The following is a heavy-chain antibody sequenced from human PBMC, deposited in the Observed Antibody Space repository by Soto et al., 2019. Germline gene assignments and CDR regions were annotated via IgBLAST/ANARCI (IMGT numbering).Heavy chain of an antibody. D-gene: IGHD2-21*01. CDR3: ATYAFVAYYFDL. V-gene: IGHV4-59*01. CDR2: MIYRGTA. J-gene: IGHJ4*02. Sequence: SETLSLTCSVSGRSITSYYWSWIRRPPGKGLEWIGYMIYRGTANYNPSLKSRVTISVETSKNQFSLNLSSVSTTDTAMYFRATYAFVAYYFDLWGPGTLVTVSS. CDR1: GRSITSYY.